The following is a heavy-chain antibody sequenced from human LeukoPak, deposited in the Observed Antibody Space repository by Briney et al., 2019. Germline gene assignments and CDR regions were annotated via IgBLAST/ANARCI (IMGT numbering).Heavy chain of an antibody. D-gene: IGHD6-13*01. V-gene: IGHV4-39*01. CDR3: ARLSYTSSWYTFDY. J-gene: IGHJ4*02. CDR2: IYYSGST. Sequence: PSETLSLSCNDSGDSITSSSYYWGWIRQPPGKGLEWIGRIYYSGSTYYNPSLKSRVTISVGTSKNQFSLNLSSVTAADTAVYYCARLSYTSSWYTFDYWGQGTLVTVSS. CDR1: GDSITSSSYY.